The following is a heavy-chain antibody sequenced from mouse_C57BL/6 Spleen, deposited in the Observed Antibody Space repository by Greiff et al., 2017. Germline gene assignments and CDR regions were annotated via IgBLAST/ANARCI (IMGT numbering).Heavy chain of an antibody. Sequence: QVQLQQSGAELVRPGASVTLSCKASGYTFTDYEMHWVKQTPVHGLEWIGAIDPETGGTAYNQKVKGKAILTADKSSSPAYMELRSLTSEDSAVYYCTKANWDVYAMDYWGQGTSVPVSS. CDR1: GYTFTDYE. J-gene: IGHJ4*01. V-gene: IGHV1-15*01. CDR3: TKANWDVYAMDY. D-gene: IGHD4-1*01. CDR2: IDPETGGT.